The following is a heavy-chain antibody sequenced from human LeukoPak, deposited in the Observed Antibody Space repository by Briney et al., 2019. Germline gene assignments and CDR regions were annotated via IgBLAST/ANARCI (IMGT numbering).Heavy chain of an antibody. CDR3: ATGAVAGTGAY. V-gene: IGHV1-69*13. CDR2: IIPIFGTA. D-gene: IGHD6-19*01. CDR1: GGTFSSYA. Sequence: SVKVSCKASGGTFSSYAISWVRQAPGQGLEWMGGIIPIFGTANYAQKFQGRVTNTADESTSTAYMELSSLRSEDTAVYYCATGAVAGTGAYWGQGTLVTVSS. J-gene: IGHJ4*02.